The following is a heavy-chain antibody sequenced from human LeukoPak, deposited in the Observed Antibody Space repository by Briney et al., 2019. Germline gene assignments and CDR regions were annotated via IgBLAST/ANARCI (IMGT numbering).Heavy chain of an antibody. Sequence: GASVKVSCKASGYTFTGYYMHWVRQAPGQGLEWMGWINPNSGGTNYAQKFQGRVTMTRDTSISTAYMELSRLRSDDTAVYYCARDPRITMVRGVIITALHGYWFDPWGQGALVTVSS. J-gene: IGHJ5*02. CDR1: GYTFTGYY. CDR2: INPNSGGT. D-gene: IGHD3-10*01. CDR3: ARDPRITMVRGVIITALHGYWFDP. V-gene: IGHV1-2*02.